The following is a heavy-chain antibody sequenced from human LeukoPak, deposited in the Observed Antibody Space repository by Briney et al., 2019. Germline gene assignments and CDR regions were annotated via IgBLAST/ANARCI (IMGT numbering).Heavy chain of an antibody. D-gene: IGHD5-18*01. CDR1: GGSFSGYY. J-gene: IGHJ4*02. CDR3: ARVARIQLWLSAAQFDY. Sequence: SETLSLTCAVYGGSFSGYYWRWIRQPPGKGLEWIGEINHSGSTNYNPSLKSRVTISVDTSKNQFSLKLSSVTAADTAVYYCARVARIQLWLSAAQFDYWGQGTLVTVSS. V-gene: IGHV4-34*01. CDR2: INHSGST.